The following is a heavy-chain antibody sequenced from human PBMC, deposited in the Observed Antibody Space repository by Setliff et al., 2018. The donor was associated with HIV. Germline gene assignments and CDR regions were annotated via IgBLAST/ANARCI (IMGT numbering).Heavy chain of an antibody. CDR1: GYSISSGYF. CDR3: ARDAPDSYHSGSYYNGINWFDP. Sequence: PSETLSLTCAVSGYSISSGYFWGWIRQPPGKGLEWIGSIHHSGTTYYNPSLKSRVTISVDTSKNQFSLKLSSVTAADTAGYFCARDAPDSYHSGSYYNGINWFDPWGQGTLVTVSS. CDR2: IHHSGTT. D-gene: IGHD3-10*01. J-gene: IGHJ5*02. V-gene: IGHV4-38-2*02.